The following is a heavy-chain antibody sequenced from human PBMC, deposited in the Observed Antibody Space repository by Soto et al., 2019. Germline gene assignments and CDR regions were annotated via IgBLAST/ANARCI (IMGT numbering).Heavy chain of an antibody. V-gene: IGHV3-30*18. J-gene: IGHJ4*02. CDR1: GFTFSSYG. D-gene: IGHD3-3*01. CDR3: AKDHGVLRFLEWLSHFDY. CDR2: ISYDGSNK. Sequence: GGSLRLSCAASGFTFSSYGMHWVRQAPGKGLEWVAVISYDGSNKYYADSVKGRFTISRDNSKNTLYLQMNSLRAEDTAVYYCAKDHGVLRFLEWLSHFDYWGQGTLVTVSS.